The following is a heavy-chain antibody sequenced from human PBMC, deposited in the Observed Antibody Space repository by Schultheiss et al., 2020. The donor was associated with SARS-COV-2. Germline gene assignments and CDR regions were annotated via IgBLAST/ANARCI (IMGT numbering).Heavy chain of an antibody. CDR2: MNPNSGNT. V-gene: IGHV1-2*02. CDR3: ARVQYNWNPDRGYYYMDV. CDR1: GYTLTELS. J-gene: IGHJ6*03. Sequence: ASVKVSCKVSGYTLTELSMHWVRQATGQGLEWMGWMNPNSGNTGYAQKFQGRVTMTRDTSISTAYMELRSLRSDDTAVYYCARVQYNWNPDRGYYYMDVWGKGTTVTVSS. D-gene: IGHD1-1*01.